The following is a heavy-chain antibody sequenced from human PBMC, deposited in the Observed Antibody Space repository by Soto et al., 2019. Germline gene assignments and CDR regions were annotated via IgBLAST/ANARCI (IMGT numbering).Heavy chain of an antibody. V-gene: IGHV3-49*03. CDR2: IRSKAYGGTT. CDR3: TRRDILTGSFEY. CDR1: GFTVGDYS. J-gene: IGHJ4*02. Sequence: SLSLSFTASGFTVGDYSMSWFRQAPGKGLEWVGFIRSKAYGGTTEYAASVKGRFTISRDDSKSIAYLQMNSLKTEDTAVYYCTRRDILTGSFEYWGQGTSVTVSS. D-gene: IGHD3-9*01.